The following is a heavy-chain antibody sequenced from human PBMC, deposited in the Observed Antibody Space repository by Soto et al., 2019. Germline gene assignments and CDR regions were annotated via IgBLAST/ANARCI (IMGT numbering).Heavy chain of an antibody. Sequence: QVQLVQSGPEVKKPGASVKVSCKASGYTFTTYDFNWVRQAPGQGLEWMGWLNPKSGMTGSAQKFQGRVTMTRDSSISTVDMELSSLRSEDTAVYYWARVAGSPAYWGQGTRVTVSS. V-gene: IGHV1-8*01. CDR3: ARVAGSPAY. CDR1: GYTFTTYD. D-gene: IGHD1-26*01. J-gene: IGHJ4*02. CDR2: LNPKSGMT.